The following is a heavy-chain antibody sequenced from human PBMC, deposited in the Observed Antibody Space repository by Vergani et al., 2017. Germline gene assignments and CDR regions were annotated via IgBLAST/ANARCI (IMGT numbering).Heavy chain of an antibody. CDR3: ARASIVVVPAAHFDY. CDR1: GYTFTSYG. Sequence: QVQLVQSGAEVKKPGGSVKVSCKASGYTFTSYGISWVRQAPGQGLEWMGWISAYNGNTNYAQKLQGRVTMTTDTSTSTAYMELRSLRSDDTAVYYCARASIVVVPAAHFDYWGQGTLVTVSS. CDR2: ISAYNGNT. J-gene: IGHJ4*02. D-gene: IGHD2-2*01. V-gene: IGHV1-18*01.